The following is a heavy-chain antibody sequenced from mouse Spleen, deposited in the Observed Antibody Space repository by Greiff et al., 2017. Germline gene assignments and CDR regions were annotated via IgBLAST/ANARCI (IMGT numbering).Heavy chain of an antibody. D-gene: IGHD1-1*01. CDR1: GFSLTSYG. CDR2: IWSGGST. Sequence: QVQLKQSGPGLVQPSQSLSITCTVSGFSLTSYGVHWVRQSPGKGLEWLGVIWSGGSTDYNAAFISRLSISKDNSKSQVFFKMNSLQADDTAIYYCARYYYYGSFAWFAYWGQGTLVTVSA. J-gene: IGHJ3*01. V-gene: IGHV2-2*01. CDR3: ARYYYYGSFAWFAY.